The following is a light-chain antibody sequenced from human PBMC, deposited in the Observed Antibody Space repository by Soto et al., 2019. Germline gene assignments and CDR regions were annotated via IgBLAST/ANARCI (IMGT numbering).Light chain of an antibody. J-gene: IGLJ1*01. V-gene: IGLV2-14*01. CDR2: EVS. CDR3: NSYTNTAARV. CDR1: SSDVGAHNF. Sequence: QSVLTPPASVSGSPGQSITISCTGTSSDVGAHNFVSWYQQHPGKAPKLMIYEVSNRPSGVSDRFSGSKSGNTASLTISGLQAEDEADYYCNSYTNTAARVFGTGTKVTVL.